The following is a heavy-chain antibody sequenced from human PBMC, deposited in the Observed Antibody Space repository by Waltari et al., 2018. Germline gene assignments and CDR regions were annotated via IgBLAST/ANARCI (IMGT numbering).Heavy chain of an antibody. CDR3: ARGGYSYGSNDY. V-gene: IGHV4-4*07. J-gene: IGHJ4*02. Sequence: QVQLQESGPGLVKPSETLSLTCTVSGGSISSSYWSWIRQPAGKGLEWVGRIYTSGSTSYNPSLKSRVTRSVDTSKNQFSLKLSSVTAADTAVYYCARGGYSYGSNDYWGQGTLVTVSS. CDR2: IYTSGST. CDR1: GGSISSSY. D-gene: IGHD5-18*01.